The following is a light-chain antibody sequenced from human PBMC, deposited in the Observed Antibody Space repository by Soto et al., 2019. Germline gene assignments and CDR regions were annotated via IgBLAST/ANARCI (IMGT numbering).Light chain of an antibody. J-gene: IGKJ4*01. V-gene: IGKV1-5*03. CDR3: QQYYNYLT. Sequence: DIQMTQSPSTLSASVGERVTITCRASQSISSWLAWYQQRPGKAPKLLIYKASTLERGVPSRFSGSGSGTEYTLTISSLQPDDFATYYCQQYYNYLTFGGGTTVDIK. CDR1: QSISSW. CDR2: KAS.